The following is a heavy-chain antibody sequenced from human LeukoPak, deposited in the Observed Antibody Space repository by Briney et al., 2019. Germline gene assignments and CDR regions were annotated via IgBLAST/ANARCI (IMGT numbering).Heavy chain of an antibody. CDR3: ARHVSSSRVAYDV. CDR2: RNPADSDT. CDR1: GYSFTNYW. J-gene: IGHJ3*01. D-gene: IGHD2-2*01. Sequence: GESLKISCKGSGYSFTNYWIGWVRQVPGKGLEWMGLRNPADSDTRYSPAFEGQVTISVDMSISTTYLQWSSLKASDIAMYYCARHVSSSRVAYDVWGQGTMVTVSS. V-gene: IGHV5-51*01.